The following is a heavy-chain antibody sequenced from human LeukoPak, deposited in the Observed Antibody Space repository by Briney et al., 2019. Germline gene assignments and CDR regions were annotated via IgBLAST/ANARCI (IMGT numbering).Heavy chain of an antibody. CDR1: GFPFSAFA. D-gene: IGHD2-21*02. V-gene: IGHV3-23*01. J-gene: IGHJ3*02. Sequence: PGGSLTLSCVASGFPFSAFAISWVRQAPGKGLEWVSAVSGSGGRKFYADSVWGRFTISRDNSKKTLYLQLNSLKVEDTAVYYCAKGGAAMTDAPHGDVVTTTLDGFDIWGQGTMVTVSS. CDR2: VSGSGGRK. CDR3: AKGGAAMTDAPHGDVVTTTLDGFDI.